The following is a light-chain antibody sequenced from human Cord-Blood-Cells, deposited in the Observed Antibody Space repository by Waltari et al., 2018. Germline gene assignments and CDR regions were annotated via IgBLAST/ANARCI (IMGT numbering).Light chain of an antibody. J-gene: IGLJ1*01. CDR1: LSNLGPGYD. CDR3: QSYDSSLSGYV. Sequence: QSVLTQPPSVSGAPGQRVPISCTGSLSNLGPGYDVHWYQQLPGTAPNLLIYGNSNRPAGVPDRLSGSKSGTSASLAITGLQAEDEADYYCQSYDSSLSGYVFGTGTKVTVL. CDR2: GNS. V-gene: IGLV1-40*01.